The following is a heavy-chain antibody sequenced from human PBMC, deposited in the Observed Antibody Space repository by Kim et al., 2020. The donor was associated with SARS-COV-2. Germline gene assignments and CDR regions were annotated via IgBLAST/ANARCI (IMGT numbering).Heavy chain of an antibody. CDR3: TSHGTGGSSYS. V-gene: IGHV3-23*01. CDR2: ISISGFST. Sequence: GGSLRLSCAASGFTFSNYALNWIRQAPGKGLEWVSNISISGFSTYYADSVKGRFTISRDNSRNTLYLQMNSLRAEDTAMYYCTSHGTGGSSYSWGQGTLVTVSS. D-gene: IGHD1-26*01. CDR1: GFTFSNYA. J-gene: IGHJ4*02.